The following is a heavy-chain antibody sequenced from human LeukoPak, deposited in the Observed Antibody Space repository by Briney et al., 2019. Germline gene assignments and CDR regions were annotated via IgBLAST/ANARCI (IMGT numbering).Heavy chain of an antibody. Sequence: GGSLRLSCAASGFTFSSYGMHWVRQAPGKGLEWVAFIRYDGSNKYYADSVKGRFTISRDNSKNTLYLQMNSLRAEDTAVYYCAKVGYSSGWPLSYWGQGNLVTVSS. J-gene: IGHJ4*02. CDR2: IRYDGSNK. CDR3: AKVGYSSGWPLSY. D-gene: IGHD6-19*01. CDR1: GFTFSSYG. V-gene: IGHV3-30*02.